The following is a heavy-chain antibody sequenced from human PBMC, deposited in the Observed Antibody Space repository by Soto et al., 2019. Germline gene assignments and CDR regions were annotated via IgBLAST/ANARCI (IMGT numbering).Heavy chain of an antibody. V-gene: IGHV3-23*01. CDR3: AKAGELWCGREPIYYRDV. Sequence: EVQLLESGGGLVQPGGSLRLSCAASGFTFSSYAMSWVRQAPGKGLEWVSAISGSGGSTYYADSVTGRFTIARDNSKNTLYLQMNSLRAEDTAVYYCAKAGELWCGREPIYYRDVWGKGTTVTVSS. CDR2: ISGSGGST. CDR1: GFTFSSYA. J-gene: IGHJ6*03. D-gene: IGHD3-10*01.